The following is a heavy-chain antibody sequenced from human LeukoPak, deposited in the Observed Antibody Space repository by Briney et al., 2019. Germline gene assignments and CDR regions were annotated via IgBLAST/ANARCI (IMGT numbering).Heavy chain of an antibody. J-gene: IGHJ6*03. CDR2: ITTNTGNP. Sequence: ASVKVSCKASGYTFTSYAMNWVRQAPGQGLEWMGWITTNTGNPTYAQGFTGRFVFSLDTSVSTAYLQISSLKAEDTAVYYCARDSGLYAMGYYYYMDVWGKGTTVTVSS. D-gene: IGHD2-8*01. CDR3: ARDSGLYAMGYYYYMDV. V-gene: IGHV7-4-1*02. CDR1: GYTFTSYA.